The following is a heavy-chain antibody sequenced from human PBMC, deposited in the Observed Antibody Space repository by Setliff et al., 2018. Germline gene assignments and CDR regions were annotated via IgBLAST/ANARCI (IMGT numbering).Heavy chain of an antibody. V-gene: IGHV3-49*04. J-gene: IGHJ5*02. CDR3: TRGRFDP. CDR2: IKSKAYGGTT. CDR1: GFTFSSYW. Sequence: AGGSLRLSCAASGFTFSSYWMSWVRQAPGKGLEWVGFIKSKAYGGTTEYAASVKGRFTISRDDSKSIAYLQMNSLKTEDTAVYYCTRGRFDPWGQGTLVTVSS.